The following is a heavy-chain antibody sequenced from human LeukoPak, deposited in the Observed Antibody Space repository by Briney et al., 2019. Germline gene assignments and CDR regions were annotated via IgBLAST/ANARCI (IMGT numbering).Heavy chain of an antibody. Sequence: SQTLSLTCAISGDSVSSNSAAWNWIRQSPSRGLEWLGRTYFRSKYYHDYAVSVKSRITINPDTSKNQFSLQLNSVTPEDTAVYYCARARRTGYFHDAFDIWGQGTMVTVSS. CDR2: TYFRSKYYH. CDR3: ARARRTGYFHDAFDI. V-gene: IGHV6-1*01. J-gene: IGHJ3*02. CDR1: GDSVSSNSAA. D-gene: IGHD3/OR15-3a*01.